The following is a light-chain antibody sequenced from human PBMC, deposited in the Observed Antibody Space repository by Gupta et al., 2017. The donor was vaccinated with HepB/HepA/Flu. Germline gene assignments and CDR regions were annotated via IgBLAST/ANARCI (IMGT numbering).Light chain of an antibody. CDR3: AAWDDRLDVWV. V-gene: IGLV1-44*01. Sequence: HSELTQPLSASGTPGQSVTRSCSGGSSNIGINRVGWYQQLPGTAPKLLIYSSYQRPSGVPDRFSASKSGTSASLAISGLQSEDEADYYCAAWDDRLDVWVFGGGTNLTVL. CDR1: SSNIGINR. J-gene: IGLJ3*02. CDR2: SSY.